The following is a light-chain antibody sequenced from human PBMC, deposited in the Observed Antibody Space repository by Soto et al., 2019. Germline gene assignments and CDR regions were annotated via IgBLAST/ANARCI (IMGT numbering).Light chain of an antibody. V-gene: IGKV1-5*01. CDR1: QSLDNC. Sequence: DIQMTQSPSTLSASVGDRVTITCRASQSLDNCLAWYQQKPGKAPKLLIYDVSSLQTGVPSRFSGSESGTDFTFTITSLQPEDIGTYYCQQYDIPLFTFGGGTKVDI. CDR3: QQYDIPLFT. CDR2: DVS. J-gene: IGKJ4*01.